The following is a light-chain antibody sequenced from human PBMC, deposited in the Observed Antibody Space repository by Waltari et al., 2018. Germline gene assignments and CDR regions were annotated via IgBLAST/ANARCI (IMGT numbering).Light chain of an antibody. CDR2: DNN. V-gene: IGLV1-51*01. Sequence: QSLLTQPPSVSEAPGQRVTITCSVSRSNIAKNYVSRHQQLPGTAPKRLIYDNNKRPSGIPDRFSGSKSGTSATLGITGLQTGDEADYYCGTWDISLSAVVFGGGTKLTVL. CDR1: RSNIAKNY. J-gene: IGLJ2*01. CDR3: GTWDISLSAVV.